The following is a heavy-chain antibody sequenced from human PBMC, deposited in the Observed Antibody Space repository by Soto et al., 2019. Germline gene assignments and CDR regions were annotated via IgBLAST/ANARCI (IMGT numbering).Heavy chain of an antibody. Sequence: PGGSLRLSCAASGYTLSDYSMNWVRQAPGKGLEWVSLITGNSEYKYYAGSVKGRFTVSRDNAKNSLYLQMNSLTVEDTAVYYCARSGELLQTFDSWGQGTLVTVSS. CDR1: GYTLSDYS. V-gene: IGHV3-21*06. D-gene: IGHD1-26*01. CDR3: ARSGELLQTFDS. CDR2: ITGNSEYK. J-gene: IGHJ4*02.